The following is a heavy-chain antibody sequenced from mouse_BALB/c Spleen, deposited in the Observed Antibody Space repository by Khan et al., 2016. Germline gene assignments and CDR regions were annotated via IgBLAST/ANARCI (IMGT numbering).Heavy chain of an antibody. V-gene: IGHV3-5*02. D-gene: IGHD2-10*02. J-gene: IGHJ3*01. CDR3: ARAYGNDGGFAY. CDR2: IYYSGTI. Sequence: EVQLQESGPGLVKPSQTVSLTCTVTGISITTGNYRWSWIRQFPGNKLEWIGYIYYSGTITYNPSLTSRTTITRDTSKNQFFLEMNSLTAEDTATYYCARAYGNDGGFAYWGQGTLVTVSA. CDR1: GISITTGNYR.